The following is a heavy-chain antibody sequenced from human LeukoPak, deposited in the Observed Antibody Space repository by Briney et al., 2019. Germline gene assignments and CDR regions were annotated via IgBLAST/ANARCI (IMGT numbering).Heavy chain of an antibody. J-gene: IGHJ6*02. V-gene: IGHV3-66*01. CDR3: ARVLLWFGEFLYGMDV. CDR1: GFTVSSNY. Sequence: GGSPRLSCAASGFTVSSNYMSWVRQAPGKGLEWVSVIYSGGSTYYADSVKGRFTISRDNSKNTLYLQMNSLRAEDTAVYYCARVLLWFGEFLYGMDVWGQGTTVTVSS. D-gene: IGHD3-10*01. CDR2: IYSGGST.